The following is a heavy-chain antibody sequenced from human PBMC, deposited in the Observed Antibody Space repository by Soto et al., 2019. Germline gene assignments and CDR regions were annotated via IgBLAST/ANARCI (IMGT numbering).Heavy chain of an antibody. V-gene: IGHV4-34*01. CDR3: ARRPLRRWFDP. Sequence: SETLSLTXAVYGGSFSGDYWSWIRQQPGKGLEWIGEINHSGSTNYNPSLKSRVTISVDTSKNQFSLKLSSVTAADTAVYYCARRPLRRWFDPWGQGTLVTVSS. J-gene: IGHJ5*02. CDR2: INHSGST. CDR1: GGSFSGDY. D-gene: IGHD6-6*01.